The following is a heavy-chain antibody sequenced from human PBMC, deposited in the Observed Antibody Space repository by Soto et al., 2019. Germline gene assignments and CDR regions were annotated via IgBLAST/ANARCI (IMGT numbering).Heavy chain of an antibody. Sequence: PGGSLRLSCAASGFTFSSYAMSWVRQAPGKGLEWVSAISGSGGSTYYADSVKGRFTISRDNSKNTLYLQMNSLRAEDTAVYYCSRGMYSAYETSPLFFDYWGLGTLVTVSS. J-gene: IGHJ4*02. CDR3: SRGMYSAYETSPLFFDY. CDR1: GFTFSSYA. D-gene: IGHD5-12*01. V-gene: IGHV3-23*01. CDR2: ISGSGGST.